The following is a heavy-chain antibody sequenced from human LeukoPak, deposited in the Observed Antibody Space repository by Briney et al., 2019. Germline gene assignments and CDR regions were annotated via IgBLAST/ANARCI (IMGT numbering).Heavy chain of an antibody. CDR1: GFAFSDYS. V-gene: IGHV3-48*01. CDR3: SWGFEY. J-gene: IGHJ4*02. Sequence: GGSLRLSCAASGFAFSDYSMNWVRQAPGKGLEWLSYINSRSSKIYYADSVKGRFTISRDNAKSTLYLQMNSLRADDTAVYYCSWGFEYWGQGTLVTVSS. CDR2: INSRSSKI. D-gene: IGHD3-16*01.